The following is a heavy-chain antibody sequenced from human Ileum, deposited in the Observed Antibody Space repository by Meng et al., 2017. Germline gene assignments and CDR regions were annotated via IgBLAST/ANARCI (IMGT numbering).Heavy chain of an antibody. J-gene: IGHJ4*02. CDR1: GTW. CDR3: ATSNDRDVYYLGY. D-gene: IGHD3-22*01. Sequence: QVQRQESGPRLVQPSGTLSLTCAVSGTWWSWVRPPPGKGLEWIGEIFQSGRTNYNPSLKSRVTISIDKSKSQISLQLSAVTAADTAVYSCATSNDRDVYYLGYWGQGTLVTVSS. V-gene: IGHV4-4*02. CDR2: IFQSGRT.